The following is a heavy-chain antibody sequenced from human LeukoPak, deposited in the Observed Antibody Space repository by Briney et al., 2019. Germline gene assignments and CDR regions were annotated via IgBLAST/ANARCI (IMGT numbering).Heavy chain of an antibody. Sequence: GGSLRLSCAASGFSFSSYWMHWVRQAPGKGLEWVSAISNNGGYTYYADSAQGRFTISRDNSKNTLYLQMNSLRAEDTAVYYCAKADYYDSSGYSYWGQGTLVTVSS. D-gene: IGHD3-22*01. J-gene: IGHJ4*02. CDR2: ISNNGGYT. CDR1: GFSFSSYW. CDR3: AKADYYDSSGYSY. V-gene: IGHV3-23*01.